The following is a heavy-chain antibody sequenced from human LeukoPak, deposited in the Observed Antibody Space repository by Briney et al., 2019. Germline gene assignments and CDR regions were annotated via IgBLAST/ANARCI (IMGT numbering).Heavy chain of an antibody. V-gene: IGHV1-69*13. CDR1: GGTFSSYA. Sequence: ASVKVSCKASGGTFSSYAISWVRQAPGQGLEWMGGIIPIFGTANYAQKFQGRVTITADESTSTAYMELSSLRSDDTAVYYCARWGYYYYYMDVWGKGTTVTVSS. D-gene: IGHD3-16*01. CDR3: ARWGYYYYYMDV. CDR2: IIPIFGTA. J-gene: IGHJ6*03.